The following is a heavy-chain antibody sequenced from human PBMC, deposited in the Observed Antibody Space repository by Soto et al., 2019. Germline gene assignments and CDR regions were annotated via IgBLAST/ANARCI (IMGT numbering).Heavy chain of an antibody. CDR3: ARVGDRNYYYYYYYMDV. V-gene: IGHV1-18*01. CDR1: GYTFTSYG. J-gene: IGHJ6*03. CDR2: ISAYNGNT. D-gene: IGHD3-10*01. Sequence: ASVKVSCTASGYTFTSYGISWVRQAPGQGLEWMGWISAYNGNTNYAQKLQGRVTMTTDTSTSTAYMELRSLRSDDTAVYYCARVGDRNYYYYYYYMDVWGKGTTVTVSS.